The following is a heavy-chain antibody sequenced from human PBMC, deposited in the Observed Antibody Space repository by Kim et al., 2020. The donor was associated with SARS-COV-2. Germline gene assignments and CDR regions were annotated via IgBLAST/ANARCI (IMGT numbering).Heavy chain of an antibody. D-gene: IGHD6-13*01. CDR2: IYYSGST. CDR1: GGSISSYY. V-gene: IGHV4-59*01. J-gene: IGHJ4*02. CDR3: ARVSSSWYGPAGDFDY. Sequence: SETLSLTCTVSGGSISSYYWSWIRQPPGKGLEWIGYIYYSGSTNFNPSLKSRVTISVDTSKNQFSLKLSSVTAADTAVYYCARVSSSWYGPAGDFDYWGQGALVTVSA.